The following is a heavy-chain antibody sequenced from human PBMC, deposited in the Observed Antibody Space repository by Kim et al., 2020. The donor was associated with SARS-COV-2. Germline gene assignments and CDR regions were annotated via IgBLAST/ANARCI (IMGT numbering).Heavy chain of an antibody. D-gene: IGHD6-13*01. CDR3: AKDIKSRGSWYYYYYGMDV. Sequence: GGSLRLSCAASGFTFDDYAMHWVRQAPGKGLEWVSLISWDGGSTYYADSVKGRFTISRDNSKNSLYLQMNSLRAEDTALYYCAKDIKSRGSWYYYYYGMDVWGQGTTVTVSS. V-gene: IGHV3-43D*03. CDR2: ISWDGGST. J-gene: IGHJ6*02. CDR1: GFTFDDYA.